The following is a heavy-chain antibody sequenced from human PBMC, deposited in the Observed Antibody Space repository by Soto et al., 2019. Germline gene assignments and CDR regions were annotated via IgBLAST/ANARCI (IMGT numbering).Heavy chain of an antibody. V-gene: IGHV2-5*02. Sequence: QITLKESGPTLVKPTQTLTLTCTFSGFSLSSTRMAVGWIRQPPGKALEWLALIYWDDDKRYSPFLKSRLTITKDSSKNQEVLTMSHNDPVDTDRYYCAHIVVAGLGYYFDYWGQGTLVTVSS. CDR2: IYWDDDK. CDR3: AHIVVAGLGYYFDY. CDR1: GFSLSSTRMA. D-gene: IGHD6-19*01. J-gene: IGHJ4*02.